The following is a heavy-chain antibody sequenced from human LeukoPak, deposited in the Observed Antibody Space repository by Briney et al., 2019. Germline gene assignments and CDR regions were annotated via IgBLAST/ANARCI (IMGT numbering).Heavy chain of an antibody. CDR1: GGSISSYY. V-gene: IGHV4-59*01. J-gene: IGHJ4*02. Sequence: SETLSLACTVSGGSISSYYWSWIRQPPGKGLEWIGYIYYSGSTNYNPSLKSRVTISVDTSKNQFSLKLSSVTAADTAVYYCARGGLRNFDYWGQGTLVTVSS. CDR2: IYYSGST. CDR3: ARGGLRNFDY.